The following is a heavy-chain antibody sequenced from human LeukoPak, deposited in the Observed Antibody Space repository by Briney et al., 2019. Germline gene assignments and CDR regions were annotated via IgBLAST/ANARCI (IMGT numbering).Heavy chain of an antibody. CDR3: ARGLYKNGWYYFDY. CDR2: IYNSGGTT. D-gene: IGHD6-19*01. J-gene: IGHJ4*02. V-gene: IGHV3-23*01. CDR1: GFTFSNYA. Sequence: PGGSLRLSCAASGFTFSNYAMSWVRQAPGKGLEWVSNIYNSGGTTYSADSVKGRFTISRDNSENTLHLQMNSLKDEDTAVYYCARGLYKNGWYYFDYWGQGTMVTFSS.